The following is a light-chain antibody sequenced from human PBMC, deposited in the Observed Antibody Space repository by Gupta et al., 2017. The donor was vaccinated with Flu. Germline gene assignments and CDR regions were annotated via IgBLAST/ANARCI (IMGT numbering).Light chain of an antibody. CDR1: SSDVGGYNY. Sequence: SIAISCTGSSSDVGGYNYVSWYHHHPGKAPKLVISEVSNRPSGVSNRFSGSKSGNTASLTISGLQAEAEAYYYCSSYTSSSNKLFGGGTKLTVL. CDR3: SSYTSSSNKL. J-gene: IGLJ3*02. CDR2: EVS. V-gene: IGLV2-14*01.